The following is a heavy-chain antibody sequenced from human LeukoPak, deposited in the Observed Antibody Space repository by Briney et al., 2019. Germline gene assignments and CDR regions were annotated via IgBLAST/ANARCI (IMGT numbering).Heavy chain of an antibody. CDR1: GGSISSSSYY. CDR2: IYYSGST. CDR3: AIPVGAYDAFDI. V-gene: IGHV4-39*01. D-gene: IGHD1-26*01. Sequence: SETLSLTCTVSGGSISSSSYYWSWIRQPPGKGLEWIGSIYYSGSTYYNPSLKSRVTISLDTSKNQFSLKLSSVTAADTAVYYCAIPVGAYDAFDIWGQGTMVTVSS. J-gene: IGHJ3*02.